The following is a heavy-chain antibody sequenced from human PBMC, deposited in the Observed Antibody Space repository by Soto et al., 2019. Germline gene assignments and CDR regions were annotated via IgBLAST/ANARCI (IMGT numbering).Heavy chain of an antibody. Sequence: PETLSLTSTVSGGSISTYYWSWIRQPPGKGLEWIGYIYYSGSTNYNPSLKSRVTISVDTSKNQFSLKLSSVTAADTAVYYCARGTMTTDDHWGQGTLVTVSS. CDR3: ARGTMTTDDH. V-gene: IGHV4-59*01. CDR1: GGSISTYY. J-gene: IGHJ4*02. D-gene: IGHD4-17*01. CDR2: IYYSGST.